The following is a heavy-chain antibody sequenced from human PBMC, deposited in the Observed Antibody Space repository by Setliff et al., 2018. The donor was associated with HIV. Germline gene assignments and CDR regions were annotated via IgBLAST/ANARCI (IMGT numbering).Heavy chain of an antibody. CDR2: IYATGST. D-gene: IGHD6-13*01. J-gene: IGHJ6*02. CDR1: GGSINSYY. Sequence: SETLSLTCTVSGGSINSYYWSWIRQPPGKGLEWIGYIYATGSTNYNPSLKCRVTVSVDTAKNQFSLRLSSVTAADTAVYYCARHPPHDSTWPYYYYGMDVWGQGTTVTVSS. V-gene: IGHV4-4*09. CDR3: ARHPPHDSTWPYYYYGMDV.